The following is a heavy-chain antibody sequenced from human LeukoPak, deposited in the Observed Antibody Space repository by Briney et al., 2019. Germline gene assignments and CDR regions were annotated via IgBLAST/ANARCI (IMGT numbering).Heavy chain of an antibody. Sequence: PSETLSLTCAVYGGTFNDYHWSWIRQPPGKGLEWIGEINHRGSTNYNPSLKSRVTISVDTSKNQFSLKLSSVTAADTAVYYCASTSAMVYFDYWGQGTLVTVSS. CDR3: ASTSAMVYFDY. V-gene: IGHV4-34*01. CDR2: INHRGST. D-gene: IGHD5-18*01. CDR1: GGTFNDYH. J-gene: IGHJ4*02.